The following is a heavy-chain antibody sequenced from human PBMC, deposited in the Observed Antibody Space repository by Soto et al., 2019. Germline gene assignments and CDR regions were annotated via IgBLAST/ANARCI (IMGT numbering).Heavy chain of an antibody. CDR2: IIPIFGTA. D-gene: IGHD6-13*01. Sequence: VASVKVSCKASGGTFSSYAISWVRQAPGQGLEWMGGIIPIFGTANYAQKFQGRVTITADESTSTAYMELSSLRSEDTAVYYCARIAAAGTFTPYYYYGMDVWGQGTTVTVSS. CDR1: GGTFSSYA. CDR3: ARIAAAGTFTPYYYYGMDV. J-gene: IGHJ6*02. V-gene: IGHV1-69*13.